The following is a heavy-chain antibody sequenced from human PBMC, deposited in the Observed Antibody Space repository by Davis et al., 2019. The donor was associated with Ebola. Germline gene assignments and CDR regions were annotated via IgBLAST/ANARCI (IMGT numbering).Heavy chain of an antibody. J-gene: IGHJ6*02. CDR3: ARVYYYDYGMDV. Sequence: SVKVSRKASGYTFTSYGISWVRQAPGQGLEWMGWISAYNGNTNYAQKLQGRVTMTTDTSTSTAYMELRILRSDDTAVYYCARVYYYDYGMDVWGQGTTVTVSS. V-gene: IGHV1-18*04. CDR1: GYTFTSYG. CDR2: ISAYNGNT.